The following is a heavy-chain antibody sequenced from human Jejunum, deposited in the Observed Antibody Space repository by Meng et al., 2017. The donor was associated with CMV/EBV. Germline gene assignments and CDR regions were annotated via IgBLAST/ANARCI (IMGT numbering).Heavy chain of an antibody. V-gene: IGHV4-4*02. CDR2: IHHSGST. CDR3: ASRRGYSYGYSSDC. Sequence: ASGGSISSSNWWSWVRQPPGRGLEWIGEIHHSGSTSYNPSLKSRVTISVDKSKNQFSLKLNSVTAADTAVYYCASRRGYSYGYSSDCWGQGTLVTVSS. D-gene: IGHD5-18*01. CDR1: GGSISSSNW. J-gene: IGHJ4*02.